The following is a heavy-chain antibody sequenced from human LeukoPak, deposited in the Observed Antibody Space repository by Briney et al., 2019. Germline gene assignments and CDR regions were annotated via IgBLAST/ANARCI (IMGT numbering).Heavy chain of an antibody. CDR2: ISSSSSYI. Sequence: GGSLRLSCAASGFTFSSYSMNWVRQAPGKGLEWVSSISSSSSYIYYADSVKGRFTISRDNAKNSLYLQMNSLRAEDTAVYYCARDGYYYDSSGYYQDAFDIWGQGTMVTVSS. D-gene: IGHD3-22*01. CDR1: GFTFSSYS. CDR3: ARDGYYYDSSGYYQDAFDI. J-gene: IGHJ3*02. V-gene: IGHV3-21*01.